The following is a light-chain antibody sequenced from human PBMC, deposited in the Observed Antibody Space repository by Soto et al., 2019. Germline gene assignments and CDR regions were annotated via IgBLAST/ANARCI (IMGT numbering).Light chain of an antibody. CDR1: QSISSW. J-gene: IGKJ5*01. Sequence: DIQMTQSPSTLSASVVDRVTITCRASQSISSWLAWYQQKPGKAPKLLIYKASSLESGVPSRFSGSGSGTEFTLTISSLQPDDFATYYCQQYNSYPMTFGQGTRLEI. CDR3: QQYNSYPMT. CDR2: KAS. V-gene: IGKV1-5*03.